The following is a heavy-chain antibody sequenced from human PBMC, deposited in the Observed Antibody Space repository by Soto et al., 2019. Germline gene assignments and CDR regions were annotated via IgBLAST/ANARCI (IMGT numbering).Heavy chain of an antibody. D-gene: IGHD5-12*01. J-gene: IGHJ6*03. CDR2: ISGSGGTT. CDR1: GFTFSSYG. V-gene: IGHV3-23*01. CDR3: AKMARPGYYYMDF. Sequence: PGGSLRLSCAASGFTFSSYGMSWVRQGPGKGLEWVSGISGSGGTTYHADSVKGRLTISRDNSKNTLYLQMNSLRAEDTAVYYCAKMARPGYYYMDFWGKGAAVTVSS.